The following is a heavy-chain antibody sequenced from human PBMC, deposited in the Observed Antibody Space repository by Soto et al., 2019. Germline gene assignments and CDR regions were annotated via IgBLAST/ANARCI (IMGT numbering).Heavy chain of an antibody. Sequence: EVQLVESGGGLVQPGGSLRLSCAASGFTFSSYWMSWVRQAPGKGLEWVANIKQDGSEKYYVDSVKGRFTISRDNAKNSLYLQMNSLRAEDTAVYYCARAIVVVVAATVHFDYWGQGTLVTVSS. CDR2: IKQDGSEK. V-gene: IGHV3-7*04. D-gene: IGHD2-15*01. CDR3: ARAIVVVVAATVHFDY. CDR1: GFTFSSYW. J-gene: IGHJ4*02.